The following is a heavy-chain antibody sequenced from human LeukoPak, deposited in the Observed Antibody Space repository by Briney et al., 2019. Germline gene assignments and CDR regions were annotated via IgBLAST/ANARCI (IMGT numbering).Heavy chain of an antibody. V-gene: IGHV1-46*01. CDR2: INPSGGSP. CDR3: VRGIRWETTIYDHFDY. CDR1: GYTFTNYY. D-gene: IGHD1-26*01. J-gene: IGHJ4*02. Sequence: ASVKVSCKTSGYTFTNYYMHRVRQAPGQGLEWMGVINPSGGSPSYAQKFQGTVTMTRDTSTSTVYLELSSLSSEDTAIYYCVRGIRWETTIYDHFDYWGQGTLVTVSS.